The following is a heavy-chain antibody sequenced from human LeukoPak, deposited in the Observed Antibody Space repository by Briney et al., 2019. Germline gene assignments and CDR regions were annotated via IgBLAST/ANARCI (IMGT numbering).Heavy chain of an antibody. D-gene: IGHD1-1*01. CDR1: GFTFSSYW. CDR3: AGSDTTGYTPREWDYWFFDR. CDR2: IKQDGSNK. J-gene: IGHJ2*01. Sequence: TGGSLRLSCAASGFTFSSYWMSWVRQAPGKGLEWVANIKQDGSNKYYTDSVKGRFTISRDNSYKTLYLQMNGLRTEDTAVYYCAGSDTTGYTPREWDYWFFDRWGRGTLVTVSS. V-gene: IGHV3-7*01.